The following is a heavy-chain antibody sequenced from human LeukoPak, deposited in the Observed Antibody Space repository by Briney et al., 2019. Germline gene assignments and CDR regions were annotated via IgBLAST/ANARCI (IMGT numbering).Heavy chain of an antibody. Sequence: GGSLRLSCVASGFTFRDYGMHWVRQAPGTGLEWVAVVSADGSNKQYADSVKGRFTISRDNSKHTLNLQLNSLRSEDTAVYYCAKGGVSDIGSWYGDYFDYWGQGTLVTVSS. D-gene: IGHD6-13*01. CDR1: GFTFRDYG. J-gene: IGHJ4*02. CDR3: AKGGVSDIGSWYGDYFDY. V-gene: IGHV3-30*18. CDR2: VSADGSNK.